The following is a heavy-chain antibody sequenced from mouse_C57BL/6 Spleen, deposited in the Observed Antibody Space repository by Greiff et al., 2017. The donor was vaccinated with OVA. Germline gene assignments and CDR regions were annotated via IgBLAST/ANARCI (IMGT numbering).Heavy chain of an antibody. D-gene: IGHD1-1*01. CDR3: ARSYGSSPDY. J-gene: IGHJ2*01. CDR1: GFTFSDYG. CDR2: ISSGSSTI. V-gene: IGHV5-17*01. Sequence: EVKLMESGGGLVKPGGSLKLSCAASGFTFSDYGMHWVRQAPEKGLEWVAYISSGSSTIYYADTVKGRFTISRDNAKNTLFLQMTSLRSEDTAMYYGARSYGSSPDYWGQGATLTVSS.